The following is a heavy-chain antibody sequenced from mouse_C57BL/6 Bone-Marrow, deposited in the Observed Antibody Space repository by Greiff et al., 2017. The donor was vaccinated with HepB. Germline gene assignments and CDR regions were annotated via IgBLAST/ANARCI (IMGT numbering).Heavy chain of an antibody. D-gene: IGHD2-1*01. CDR1: GFTFSDYG. V-gene: IGHV5-15*01. CDR3: ARRGDGNYFYFDY. Sequence: DVMLVESGGGLVQPGGSLKLSCAASGFTFSDYGMAWVRQAPRKGPEWVAFISNLAYSIYYADTVTGRFTISRENAKNTLYLEMSSLRSEDTAMYDCARRGDGNYFYFDYWGQGTTLTVSS. J-gene: IGHJ2*01. CDR2: ISNLAYSI.